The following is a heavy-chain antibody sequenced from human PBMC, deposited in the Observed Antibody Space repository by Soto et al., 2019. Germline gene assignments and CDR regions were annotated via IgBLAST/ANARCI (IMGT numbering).Heavy chain of an antibody. V-gene: IGHV1-69*01. CDR1: GGAFSSYD. CDR2: IIPLFGTT. Sequence: QVQLVQSGAEVKKPGSSVKVSCKTSGGAFSSYDISWVRHAPGQGLEWMGGIIPLFGTTNYAQKFPGRVTLTADESTSAVYMKQYSLRYEDTAVYFCARGLTEGYCGMDVWGQGTTVTVS. J-gene: IGHJ6*02. CDR3: ARGLTEGYCGMDV.